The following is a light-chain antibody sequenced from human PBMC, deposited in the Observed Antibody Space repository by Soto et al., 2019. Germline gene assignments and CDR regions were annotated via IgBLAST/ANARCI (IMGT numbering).Light chain of an antibody. CDR3: ATWDGSLSDVV. V-gene: IGLV1-51*02. CDR1: SSNIGSSY. J-gene: IGLJ2*01. CDR2: QNN. Sequence: QSVLTQPPSVSAAPGQKVTISCSGSSSNIGSSYVSWYQQLPGTAPKLVIYQNNKRPSGIPDRFSGSQSGTSATLGITGLQTGDEATYYCATWDGSLSDVVFDGGTKLTVL.